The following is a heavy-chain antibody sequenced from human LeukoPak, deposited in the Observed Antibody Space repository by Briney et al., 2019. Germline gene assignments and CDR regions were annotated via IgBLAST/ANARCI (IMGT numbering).Heavy chain of an antibody. V-gene: IGHV4-4*07. CDR3: TRDFSSKNWFDT. CDR2: FYSSGRT. CDR1: GGSITTYS. Sequence: PSETLSLTCTVSGGSITTYSWSWIRQPAGRGLEWIGRFYSSGRTDYNPSLQSRVTMSVDTSKNQVSLGLSSVTAADTAIYYCTRDFSSKNWFDTWGQGTLVTVSS. D-gene: IGHD2/OR15-2a*01. J-gene: IGHJ5*02.